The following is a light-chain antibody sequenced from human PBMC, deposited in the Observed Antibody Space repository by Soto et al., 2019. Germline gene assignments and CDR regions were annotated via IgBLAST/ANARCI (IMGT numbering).Light chain of an antibody. J-gene: IGKJ1*01. Sequence: EIVLTQSPGTLSLSPGERATLSCRASQSVSSNLAWYQQKPGQAPRLLIYGASSRATGIPDRFSGSGSGTEFTLTISSLQSEDFGLYYCHQYNNFWTFGQGTKVDI. CDR3: HQYNNFWT. V-gene: IGKV3D-15*01. CDR1: QSVSSN. CDR2: GAS.